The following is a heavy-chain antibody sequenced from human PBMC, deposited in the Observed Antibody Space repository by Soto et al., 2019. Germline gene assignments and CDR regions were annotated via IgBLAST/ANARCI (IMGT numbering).Heavy chain of an antibody. V-gene: IGHV3-33*01. J-gene: IGHJ4*02. D-gene: IGHD6-13*01. CDR2: IWYDGSNK. CDR1: GFTFSSYG. CDR3: ARAGLAAAGDFDY. Sequence: GGSLRLSCAASGFTFSSYGMHWVRQAPGKGLEWVAVIWYDGSNKYYADSVKGRFTISRDNSKNTLYLQMNSLRAEDTAVYYCARAGLAAAGDFDYWGQGTLVTVSS.